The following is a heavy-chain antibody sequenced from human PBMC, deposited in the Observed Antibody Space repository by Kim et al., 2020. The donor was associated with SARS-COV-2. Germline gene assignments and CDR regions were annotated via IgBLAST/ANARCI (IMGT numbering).Heavy chain of an antibody. CDR3: ARGSTEWYFDL. D-gene: IGHD4-17*01. Sequence: GGSLRLSCAGSGFTFSDYYMSWFRPAPGKGLEWISYISGSSSTIYYADSLKGRFTISRDNAKKSLFLHRNSLRAEDTALYYSARGSTEWYFDLWGRGT. J-gene: IGHJ2*01. CDR2: ISGSSSTI. V-gene: IGHV3-11*01. CDR1: GFTFSDYY.